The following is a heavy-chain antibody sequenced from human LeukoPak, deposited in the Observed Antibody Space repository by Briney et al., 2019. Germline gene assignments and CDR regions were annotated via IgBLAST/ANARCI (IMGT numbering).Heavy chain of an antibody. Sequence: GGSLRLSCAASGFTFSSYAMHWVRQAPGKGLAWVAVISYDGSNKYYADSVKGRFTISRDNSKNTLYLQMNSLRAEDTAVYYCAKDQRVRGGLYYYYYGMDVWGQGTTVTLSS. V-gene: IGHV3-30-3*01. J-gene: IGHJ6*02. CDR1: GFTFSSYA. D-gene: IGHD3-10*01. CDR3: AKDQRVRGGLYYYYYGMDV. CDR2: ISYDGSNK.